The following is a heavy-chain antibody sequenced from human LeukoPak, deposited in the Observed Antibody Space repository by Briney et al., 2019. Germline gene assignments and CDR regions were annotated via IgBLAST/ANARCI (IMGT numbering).Heavy chain of an antibody. Sequence: GGSLRLSCAAPGFTVSSNYMNWVRQAPGKGLEWVSVIYSGGSTFYADSVEGRFTISRDNSNNTLYLQMNSLRAEDTAMYYCAKSNYFDSGGYYFFDYWGQGTLVTVSS. D-gene: IGHD3-22*01. J-gene: IGHJ4*02. CDR3: AKSNYFDSGGYYFFDY. CDR2: IYSGGST. CDR1: GFTVSSNY. V-gene: IGHV3-53*01.